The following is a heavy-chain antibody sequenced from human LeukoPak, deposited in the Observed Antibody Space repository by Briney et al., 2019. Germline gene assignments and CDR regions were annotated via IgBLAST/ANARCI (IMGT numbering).Heavy chain of an antibody. D-gene: IGHD4-17*01. J-gene: IGHJ4*02. Sequence: LSQTLCLTCTVPGGSIINGGYYWSWIRQHPGNGLEWIGLMSDSGSTAYDPSHNSLLTMLLGTSKDQFALYLNSVAAADTAVYYCARHRRKYAGEYHFDYWGQGTLVTVSS. CDR1: GGSIINGGYY. CDR3: ARHRRKYAGEYHFDY. CDR2: MSDSGST. V-gene: IGHV4-31*01.